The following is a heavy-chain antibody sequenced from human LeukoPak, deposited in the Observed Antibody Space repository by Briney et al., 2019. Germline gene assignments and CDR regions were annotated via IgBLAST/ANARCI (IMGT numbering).Heavy chain of an antibody. Sequence: GGSLRLSCAASGFTFSSYAMHWARQAPGKGLEWVAVISYDGSNKYYADSVKGRFTISRDNSKNTLYLQMNSLRAGDTAVYYCARPPPGTPYYFDYWGQGALVTVSS. J-gene: IGHJ4*02. CDR1: GFTFSSYA. V-gene: IGHV3-30-3*01. CDR3: ARPPPGTPYYFDY. D-gene: IGHD3-10*01. CDR2: ISYDGSNK.